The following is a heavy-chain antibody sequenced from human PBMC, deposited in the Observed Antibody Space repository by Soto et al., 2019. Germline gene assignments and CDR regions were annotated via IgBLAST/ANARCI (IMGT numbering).Heavy chain of an antibody. J-gene: IGHJ6*03. CDR2: MNPNSGNT. CDR1: GYTFTSYD. Sequence: GASVKVSCKASGYTFTSYDINWVRQATGQGLEWMGWMNPNSGNTGYAQKFQGRVTMTRNTSISTAYMELSSLRSEDTAVYYCASGSFGVVIRYYYYMDVWGKGTTVTVSS. V-gene: IGHV1-8*01. D-gene: IGHD3-3*01. CDR3: ASGSFGVVIRYYYYMDV.